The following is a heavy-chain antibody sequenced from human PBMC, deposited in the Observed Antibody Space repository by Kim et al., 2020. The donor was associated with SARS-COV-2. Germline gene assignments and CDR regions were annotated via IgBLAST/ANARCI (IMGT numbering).Heavy chain of an antibody. V-gene: IGHV3-33*05. D-gene: IGHD3-9*01. Sequence: GGSLRLSCAASGFTFSSYGMHWVRQAPGKGLEWVAVISYDGSNKYYADSVKGRFTISRDNSKNTLYLQMNSLRAEDTAVYYCARDLNHKHELRYFDWLLPYGMDVWGQGTTVTVSS. CDR1: GFTFSSYG. J-gene: IGHJ6*02. CDR2: ISYDGSNK. CDR3: ARDLNHKHELRYFDWLLPYGMDV.